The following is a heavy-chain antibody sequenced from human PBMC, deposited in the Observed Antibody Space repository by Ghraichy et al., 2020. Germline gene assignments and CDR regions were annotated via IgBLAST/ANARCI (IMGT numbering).Heavy chain of an antibody. V-gene: IGHV3-7*01. D-gene: IGHD3-22*01. CDR1: GFTFSSYW. Sequence: GGSLRLSCAASGFTFSSYWMSWVRQAPGKGLEWVANIKQDGSEKYYVDSVKGRFTISRDNAKNSLYLQMNSLRAEDTAVYYCAREDSSGSTGGDFDYWGQGTLVTVSS. J-gene: IGHJ4*02. CDR3: AREDSSGSTGGDFDY. CDR2: IKQDGSEK.